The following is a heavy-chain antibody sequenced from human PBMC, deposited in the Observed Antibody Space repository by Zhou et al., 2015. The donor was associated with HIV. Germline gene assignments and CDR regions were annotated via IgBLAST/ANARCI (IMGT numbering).Heavy chain of an antibody. Sequence: QVQLVQSGAEVKKPGSSVKVSCKASGGTFSSYAISWVRQAPGQGLEWMGGIIPIFGTANYAQKFQGRVTITADESTSTAYMELSSLRSEDTAVYYCARDTGYYGSGSYRYGMDVWGQGTTVTVSS. CDR1: GGTFSSYA. D-gene: IGHD3-10*01. V-gene: IGHV1-69*01. CDR3: ARDTGYYGSGSYRYGMDV. CDR2: IIPIFGTA. J-gene: IGHJ6*02.